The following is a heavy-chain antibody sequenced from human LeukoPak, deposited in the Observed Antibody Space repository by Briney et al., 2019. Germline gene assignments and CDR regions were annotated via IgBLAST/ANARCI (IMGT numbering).Heavy chain of an antibody. CDR1: GGSTSDYY. V-gene: IGHV4-59*01. Sequence: PSETLSLTCTVSGGSTSDYYWNWIRQPPGKGLEWLGYIYYRGTTNYNPSLNSRVTIFLDSSNNQFSLRLKSVTAADTAIYYCARGPPRTGRERYFDYWGQGTLVSVSS. CDR3: ARGPPRTGRERYFDY. J-gene: IGHJ4*02. CDR2: IYYRGTT. D-gene: IGHD1-1*01.